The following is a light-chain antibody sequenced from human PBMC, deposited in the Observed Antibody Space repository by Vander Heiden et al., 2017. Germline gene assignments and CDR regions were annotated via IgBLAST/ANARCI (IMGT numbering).Light chain of an antibody. CDR2: WAS. Sequence: DIVMTQSPDSLAVPLGERATINCKSSQSVLSSSNNKNYLTWFQQKPGQPPKLLIYWASTRESGVPDRFSGSGSGTDFTLTISSLQAEDVAVYYCQQYYNIPRTFGQGTKVEIK. CDR3: QQYYNIPRT. CDR1: QSVLSSSNNKNY. J-gene: IGKJ1*01. V-gene: IGKV4-1*01.